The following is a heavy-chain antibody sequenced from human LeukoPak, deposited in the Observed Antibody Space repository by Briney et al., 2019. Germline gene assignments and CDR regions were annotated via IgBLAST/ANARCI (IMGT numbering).Heavy chain of an antibody. V-gene: IGHV1-2*02. CDR1: GYTFTGYY. D-gene: IGHD5-12*01. CDR2: INPNSGGT. J-gene: IGHJ6*02. CDR3: ARGAVYSGYDWVITRATYYYYGMDV. Sequence: ASVKVSCKASGYTFTGYYMHWVRQAPGQGLEWMGWINPNSGGTNYAQKFQGRVTMTRDTSISTAYMELSRLRSDDTAVYYCARGAVYSGYDWVITRATYYYYGMDVWGQGTTVTVSS.